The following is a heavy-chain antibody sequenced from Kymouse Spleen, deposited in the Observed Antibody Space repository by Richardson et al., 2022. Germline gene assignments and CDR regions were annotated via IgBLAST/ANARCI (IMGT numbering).Heavy chain of an antibody. CDR1: GFTFSSYS. D-gene: IGHD1-7*01. CDR3: ARASYNWNYDYYYYGMDV. J-gene: IGHJ6*02. Sequence: EVQLVESGGGLVKPGGSLRLSCAASGFTFSSYSMNWVRQAPGKGLEWVSSISSSSSYIYYADSVKGRFTISRDNAKNSLYLQMNSLRAEDTAVYYCARASYNWNYDYYYYGMDVWGQGTTVTVSS. V-gene: IGHV3-21*03. CDR2: ISSSSSYI.